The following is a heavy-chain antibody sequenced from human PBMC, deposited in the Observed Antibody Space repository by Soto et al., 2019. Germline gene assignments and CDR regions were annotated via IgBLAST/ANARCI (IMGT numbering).Heavy chain of an antibody. CDR3: ARGGRRSPGMDV. CDR2: IYYSGST. V-gene: IGHV4-31*03. J-gene: IGHJ6*02. CDR1: GGSISSGGYY. Sequence: QVQLQESGPGLVKPSQTLSLTCTVSGGSISSGGYYWSWIRQHPGKGLEWIGYIYYSGSTYYNPSLRSRVTIQVDTSKNQFSLKLSSVTAADTAVYYCARGGRRSPGMDVWGQGTTVTVSS.